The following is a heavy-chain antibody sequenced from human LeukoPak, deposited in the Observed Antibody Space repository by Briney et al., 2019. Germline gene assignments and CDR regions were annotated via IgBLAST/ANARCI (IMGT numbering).Heavy chain of an antibody. CDR2: ISYDGSNK. CDR1: GFTFSSYG. CDR3: AKYSSGGLIFDY. V-gene: IGHV3-30*18. J-gene: IGHJ4*02. D-gene: IGHD6-19*01. Sequence: GGSLRLSCAASGFTFSSYGMPWVRQAPGKGLEWVAVISYDGSNKYYADSVKGRFTISRDNSKNTLYLQMNSLRAEDTAVYYCAKYSSGGLIFDYWGQGTLVTVSS.